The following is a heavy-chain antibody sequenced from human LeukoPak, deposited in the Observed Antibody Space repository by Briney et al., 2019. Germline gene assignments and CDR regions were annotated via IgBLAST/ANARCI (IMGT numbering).Heavy chain of an antibody. V-gene: IGHV1-46*01. CDR2: INPSGGST. J-gene: IGHJ4*02. Sequence: ASVKVSCKASGYTFTSYYMHWVRQAPGQGLEWMGIINPSGGSTSYAQKFQGRVTMTRDTSTSTVYMDLARLRSDDTAVYYCAVGLDIAMPGKVPTGWGQGTLVTVSS. CDR3: AVGLDIAMPGKVPTG. CDR1: GYTFTSYY. D-gene: IGHD6-19*01.